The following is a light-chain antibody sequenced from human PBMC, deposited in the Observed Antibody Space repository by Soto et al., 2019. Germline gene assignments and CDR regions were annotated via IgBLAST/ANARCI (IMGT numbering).Light chain of an antibody. CDR1: QSVSSN. CDR2: GAS. Sequence: EIVMTQSPATLSVPPGERATLSCRASQSVSSNLAWYQQKPGQAPRLLISGASTRATGIPARFSGSGSGTEFTLTISSLESEDFAVYYCQQYNNWPRGTFGQGTKV. J-gene: IGKJ1*01. V-gene: IGKV3-15*01. CDR3: QQYNNWPRGT.